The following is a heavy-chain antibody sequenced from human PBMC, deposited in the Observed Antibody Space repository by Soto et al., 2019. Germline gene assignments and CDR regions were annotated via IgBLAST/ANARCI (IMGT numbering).Heavy chain of an antibody. V-gene: IGHV1-18*04. CDR3: ARGRSGGPRYYYYGMDV. D-gene: IGHD2-15*01. Sequence: GAPVEATCGACRDGFDFCAMSWPRQAPGQGLEWMGWISAYNGNTNYAQKFQGRVTMTRNTSISTAYMELSSLRSEDTAVYYCARGRSGGPRYYYYGMDVWGQGTTVTVSS. CDR2: ISAYNGNT. J-gene: IGHJ6*02. CDR1: RDGFDFCA.